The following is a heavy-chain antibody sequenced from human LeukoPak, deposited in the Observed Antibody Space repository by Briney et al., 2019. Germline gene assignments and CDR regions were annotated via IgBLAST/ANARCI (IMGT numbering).Heavy chain of an antibody. CDR1: GFTFSSYA. J-gene: IGHJ4*02. V-gene: IGHV3-23*01. CDR2: ISGSGGST. D-gene: IGHD6-19*01. CDR3: GNEGAVAGKDFDY. Sequence: QPGGSLRLSCAASGFTFSSYAMSWVRQAPGKGLEWVSAISGSGGSTYYADSGKGRCTISRDNSKNTLYLQMNSLRAEDTAVYYCGNEGAVAGKDFDYWGQGTLVTVSS.